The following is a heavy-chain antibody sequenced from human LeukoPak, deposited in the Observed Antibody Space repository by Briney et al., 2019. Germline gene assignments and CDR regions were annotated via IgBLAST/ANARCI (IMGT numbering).Heavy chain of an antibody. CDR2: IWYDGSNK. D-gene: IGHD6-13*01. CDR3: ARVNEQLVSLRKDYYYYGMDV. V-gene: IGHV3-33*01. Sequence: GGSLRLSCAASGFTFSSYGMHWVRQAPGKGLEWVAVIWYDGSNKYYADSVKGRLTISRDNSKNTLYLQMNSLRAEDTAVYYCARVNEQLVSLRKDYYYYGMDVWGQGTTVTVSS. CDR1: GFTFSSYG. J-gene: IGHJ6*02.